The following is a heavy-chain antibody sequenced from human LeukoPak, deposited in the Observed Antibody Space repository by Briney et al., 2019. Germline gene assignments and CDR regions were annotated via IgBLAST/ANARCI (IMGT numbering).Heavy chain of an antibody. V-gene: IGHV3-7*01. J-gene: IGHJ3*02. Sequence: GGSLRLSCAASGFTFSTYRMTWVRQAPGKGLEWVANIKQDGSEKHYVDPVKGRFTISRQNAKNSLFLQMNSLRAEDTAVYYCTRHRSGGSQDDAFDIWGQGTMVTVSS. CDR1: GFTFSTYR. D-gene: IGHD2-15*01. CDR2: IKQDGSEK. CDR3: TRHRSGGSQDDAFDI.